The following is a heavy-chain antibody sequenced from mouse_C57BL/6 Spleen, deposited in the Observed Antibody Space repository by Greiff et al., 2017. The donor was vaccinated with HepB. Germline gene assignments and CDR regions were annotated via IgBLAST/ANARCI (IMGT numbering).Heavy chain of an antibody. CDR3: ARGGTTGVAPFAY. D-gene: IGHD1-1*01. Sequence: QVQLQQPGAELVMPGASVKLSCKASGYTFTSYWMHWVKQRPGQGLEWIGKIDPSDSYTNYNQKFTGKSTLTVDKSSRTAYMQISSLTSEDSAVYYCARGGTTGVAPFAYWGQGTLVTVSA. CDR2: IDPSDSYT. CDR1: GYTFTSYW. J-gene: IGHJ3*01. V-gene: IGHV1-69*01.